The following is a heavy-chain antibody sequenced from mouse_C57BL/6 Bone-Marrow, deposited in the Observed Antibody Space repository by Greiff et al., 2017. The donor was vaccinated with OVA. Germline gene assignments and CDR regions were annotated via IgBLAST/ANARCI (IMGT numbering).Heavy chain of an antibody. V-gene: IGHV1-76*01. CDR1: GYTFTDYY. CDR3: ARFCDGPYAMDY. CDR2: IYPGSGNT. Sequence: QVQLQQSGAELVRPGASVKLSCKASGYTFTDYYINWVKQRPGQGLEWIARIYPGSGNTYYNEKFKGKATLTAEKSSSTAYMQLSSLTSEDSAVYFCARFCDGPYAMDYWGQGTSVTVSS. J-gene: IGHJ4*01. D-gene: IGHD2-3*01.